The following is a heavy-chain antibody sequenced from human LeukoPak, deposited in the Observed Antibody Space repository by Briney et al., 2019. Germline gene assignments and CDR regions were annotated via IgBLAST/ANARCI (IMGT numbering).Heavy chain of an antibody. V-gene: IGHV1-69*13. J-gene: IGHJ4*02. Sequence: SVKVSCKASGGTFSSYAISWVRQAPGQGLEWLGGIIPIFGTANYAQKFQGRVTITADESTSTAYMELSSLRSEDTAVYYCARDTQYGDYAFYFDYWGQGTLVTVSS. CDR3: ARDTQYGDYAFYFDY. CDR2: IIPIFGTA. CDR1: GGTFSSYA. D-gene: IGHD4-17*01.